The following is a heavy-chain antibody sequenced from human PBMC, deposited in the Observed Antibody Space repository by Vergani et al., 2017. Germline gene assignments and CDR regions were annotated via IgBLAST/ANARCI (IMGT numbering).Heavy chain of an antibody. Sequence: QVTLKESGPVLVKPTETLTLPCTVSGFSLSNARMGVSWIRQPPGKALEWLAHIFSNDEKSYSTSLKSRLTISKDTSKSQVVLTMTNMDPVDTATYYCARGYGDYDSYFDYWGQGTLVTVSS. CDR2: IFSNDEK. V-gene: IGHV2-26*01. J-gene: IGHJ4*02. D-gene: IGHD4-17*01. CDR1: GFSLSNARMG. CDR3: ARGYGDYDSYFDY.